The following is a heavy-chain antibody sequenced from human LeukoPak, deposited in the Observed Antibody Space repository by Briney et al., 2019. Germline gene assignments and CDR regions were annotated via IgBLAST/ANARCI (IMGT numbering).Heavy chain of an antibody. Sequence: GGSLRLSCAASAFTFSNYEMNWVRQAPGKGLEWVSYISSSGSTIYYADSVKGRFTISRDNAKNSLYLQMNSLRAEDTAFYYCARDGWFGELDAFDIWGQGTMVTISS. V-gene: IGHV3-48*03. CDR3: ARDGWFGELDAFDI. D-gene: IGHD3-10*01. J-gene: IGHJ3*02. CDR1: AFTFSNYE. CDR2: ISSSGSTI.